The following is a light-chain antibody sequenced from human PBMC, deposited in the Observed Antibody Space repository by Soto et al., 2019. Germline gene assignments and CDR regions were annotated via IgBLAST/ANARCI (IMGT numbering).Light chain of an antibody. CDR1: SSDVGAYNY. CDR2: EVS. V-gene: IGLV2-14*01. Sequence: QSVLAQPASVSGSPGQSITISCTGTSSDVGAYNYVSWYQQHPGKAPKLMIYEVSNRPSGVSNRFSGSKSGNTASLTISGVQAEDEADYYCTSYTSSSTPYVFGTGTKVTVL. CDR3: TSYTSSSTPYV. J-gene: IGLJ1*01.